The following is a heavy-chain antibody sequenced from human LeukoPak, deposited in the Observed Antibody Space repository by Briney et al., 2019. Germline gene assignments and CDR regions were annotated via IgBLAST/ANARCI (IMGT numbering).Heavy chain of an antibody. CDR1: GFTFSTYA. CDR3: AKDTADYPIYYFDS. Sequence: GGSLRLSCAASGFTFSTYAMNWVRQAPGKGLEWVSGISASGGGKFYADSVKGRFTISRDKSKSTVSLQMNSLRAEDAAVYYCAKDTADYPIYYFDSWGQGILVTVSS. J-gene: IGHJ4*02. D-gene: IGHD3-16*01. CDR2: ISASGGGK. V-gene: IGHV3-23*01.